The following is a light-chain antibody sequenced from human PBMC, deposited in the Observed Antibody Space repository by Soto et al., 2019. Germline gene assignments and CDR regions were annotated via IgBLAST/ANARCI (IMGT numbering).Light chain of an antibody. Sequence: DIQMTQSPSSLSASVGDRVTITCRASQTINTYLNWYQQKSGKPPKLLIYAASSLQSGVPSRFSGSGSGTDFTLTISSLQPEDFATYFCQQSFSTPYIFGQGTKLEIK. CDR2: AAS. CDR3: QQSFSTPYI. J-gene: IGKJ2*01. V-gene: IGKV1-39*01. CDR1: QTINTY.